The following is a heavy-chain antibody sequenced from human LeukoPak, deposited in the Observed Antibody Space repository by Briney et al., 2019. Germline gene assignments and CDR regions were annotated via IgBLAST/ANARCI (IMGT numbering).Heavy chain of an antibody. CDR2: IDPNTGDS. CDR3: ARTRSYYDILSALDY. V-gene: IGHV1-2*02. J-gene: IGHJ4*02. CDR1: EYTFTGYY. Sequence: ASVKVSCKASEYTFTGYYIHWVRQAPGQGLEWMGWIDPNTGDSNYVQKFQGRVTMTRDTSISTAYMELSRLRSDDTAVYYCARTRSYYDILSALDYGGQGTLVTVSS. D-gene: IGHD3-9*01.